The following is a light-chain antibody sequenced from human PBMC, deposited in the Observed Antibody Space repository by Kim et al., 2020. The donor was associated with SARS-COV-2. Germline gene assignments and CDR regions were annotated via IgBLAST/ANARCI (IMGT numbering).Light chain of an antibody. Sequence: VTPKETVTITCQASKSIGSSLHWYQQKPDQSPKLLIKYACQPSSGVPSRFSGSGSGTDFTLTINRLEAEDAATYYCHQSSSLPHTFGQGTKV. V-gene: IGKV6-21*01. CDR3: HQSSSLPHT. CDR1: KSIGSS. J-gene: IGKJ1*01. CDR2: YAC.